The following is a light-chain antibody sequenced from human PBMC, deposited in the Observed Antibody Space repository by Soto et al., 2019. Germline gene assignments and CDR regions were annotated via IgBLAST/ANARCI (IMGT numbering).Light chain of an antibody. CDR2: TAS. J-gene: IGKJ2*01. CDR1: QSIASY. V-gene: IGKV1-39*01. Sequence: DIQMTQSPSSLSASVGDRVTITCRASQSIASYLNWYQQTPNKAPKFLIYTASSLQSGVPSRFSGSGSGTDFTLTISSLQPEDFATYYCQQSYSTPYTVGQGTKLEIK. CDR3: QQSYSTPYT.